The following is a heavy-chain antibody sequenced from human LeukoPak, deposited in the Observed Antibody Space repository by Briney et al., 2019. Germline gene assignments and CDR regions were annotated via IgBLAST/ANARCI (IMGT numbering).Heavy chain of an antibody. CDR2: ISAYTDNT. V-gene: IGHV1-18*01. CDR3: ARDPIVGVTFVDAFDI. D-gene: IGHD1-26*01. CDR1: GYTFTSYG. J-gene: IGHJ3*02. Sequence: ASVKVSCKASGYTFTSYGISWVRQARGQGLEWMGWISAYTDNTNYAQKFQGIVTMTTDTSTSTAYMELRSLRSDDTAVYYCARDPIVGVTFVDAFDIWGQGTMVTVSS.